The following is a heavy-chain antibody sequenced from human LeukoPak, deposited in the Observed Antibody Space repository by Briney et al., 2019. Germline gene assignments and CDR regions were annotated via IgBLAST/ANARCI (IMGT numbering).Heavy chain of an antibody. Sequence: PGGSLRLSCAASGFTLSSYWMTWVRQAPGKGPEWVANINQDGSAKHYMDSARGRFTISRDNARNSLSLQMNSLRTEDTAVYYCTNKNLAWGQGTLVTVSS. CDR3: TNKNLA. V-gene: IGHV3-7*02. D-gene: IGHD2/OR15-2a*01. CDR1: GFTLSSYW. J-gene: IGHJ5*02. CDR2: INQDGSAK.